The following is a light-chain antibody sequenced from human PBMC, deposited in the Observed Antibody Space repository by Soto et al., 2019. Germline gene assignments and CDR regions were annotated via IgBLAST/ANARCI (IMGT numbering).Light chain of an antibody. V-gene: IGKV1-39*01. J-gene: IGKJ2*01. CDR1: QSISTY. CDR3: QQGYSTPYT. Sequence: DIQMTQSPSSLSASVGDRVTITCRASQSISTYLNWYQQKPGKAPKLLIYAASSLQSGVPSRFSGSGSGTDCSLTISSLQPEDFATYYCQQGYSTPYTFGQGTKLEIK. CDR2: AAS.